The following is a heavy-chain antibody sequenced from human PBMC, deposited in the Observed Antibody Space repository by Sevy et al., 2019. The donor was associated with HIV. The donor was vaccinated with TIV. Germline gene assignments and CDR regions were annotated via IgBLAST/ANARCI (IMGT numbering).Heavy chain of an antibody. D-gene: IGHD6-13*01. V-gene: IGHV4-4*07. CDR2: IYTSGST. J-gene: IGHJ6*03. Sequence: SETLSLTCTVSGGSISSYYWSWIRQPAGKGLEWIGRIYTSGSTNYNTSLKSRVTMSVDKSKNQFSLKLSSVTAADTAVYYCATYSSSHEYYYYYLDVWGKGTTVTVSS. CDR3: ATYSSSHEYYYYYLDV. CDR1: GGSISSYY.